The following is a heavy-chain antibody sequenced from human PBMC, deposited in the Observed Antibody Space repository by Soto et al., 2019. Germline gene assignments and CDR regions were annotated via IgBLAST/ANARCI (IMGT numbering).Heavy chain of an antibody. CDR2: IYYSGTT. CDR3: ARHVDSTRAYYFDY. V-gene: IGHV4-59*01. CDR1: GCSLRSYD. Sequence: SEMLSLTCNVSGCSLRSYDWIWIRQPPGKGLEWIGYIYYSGTTDYNPSLKSRVTISVDRSKNQFSLKLNSVTAADTAVYYCARHVDSTRAYYFDYWGQGTQVTGSS. D-gene: IGHD5-18*01. J-gene: IGHJ4*02.